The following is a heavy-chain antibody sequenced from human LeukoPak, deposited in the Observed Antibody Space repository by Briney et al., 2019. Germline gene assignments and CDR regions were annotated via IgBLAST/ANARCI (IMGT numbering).Heavy chain of an antibody. CDR3: ARAQYYYDSSGYYRDLIDY. Sequence: ASVKVSCKASGYTFTSYGISWVRQAPGQGLEWMGWISAYNGNTNYAQKLQGRVTMTTDTSTSTAYMELRRLRSDDTAVYYCARAQYYYDSSGYYRDLIDYWGQGTLVTVSS. D-gene: IGHD3-22*01. J-gene: IGHJ4*02. V-gene: IGHV1-18*01. CDR2: ISAYNGNT. CDR1: GYTFTSYG.